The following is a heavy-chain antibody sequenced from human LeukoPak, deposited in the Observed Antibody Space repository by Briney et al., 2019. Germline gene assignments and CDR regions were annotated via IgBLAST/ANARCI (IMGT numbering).Heavy chain of an antibody. D-gene: IGHD5-18*01. CDR1: GYTFTNYY. CDR3: ARGGTTMVTGGFDY. CDR2: INPSSGST. J-gene: IGHJ4*02. V-gene: IGHV1-46*03. Sequence: ASVKVSCKTSGYTFTNYYMHWVRQAPGQGLEWMGIINPSSGSTSYTQTVQGRVTMTRDTSTSTVYMELSSLRSDDTAVHYCARGGTTMVTGGFDYWGQGTLVTVSS.